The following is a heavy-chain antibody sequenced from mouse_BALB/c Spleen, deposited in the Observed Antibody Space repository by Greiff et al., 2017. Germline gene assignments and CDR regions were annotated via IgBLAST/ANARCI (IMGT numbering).Heavy chain of an antibody. Sequence: EVQLVESGGDLVKPGGSLKLSCAASGFTFSSYGMSWVRQTPDKRLEWVATISSGGSYTYYPDSVKGRFTISRDNAKNTLYLQMSSLKSEDTAMYYCARQADYYGSPRGYAMDYWGQGTSVTVSS. CDR3: ARQADYYGSPRGYAMDY. J-gene: IGHJ4*01. V-gene: IGHV5-6*01. CDR2: ISSGGSYT. CDR1: GFTFSSYG. D-gene: IGHD1-1*01.